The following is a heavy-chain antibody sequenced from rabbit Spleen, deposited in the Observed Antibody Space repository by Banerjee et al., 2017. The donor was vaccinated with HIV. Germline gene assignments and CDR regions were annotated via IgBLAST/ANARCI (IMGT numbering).Heavy chain of an antibody. D-gene: IGHD4-1*01. V-gene: IGHV1S45*01. Sequence: QEQLEESGGGLVKPGASLTLTCTASGFSFSSRYWICWVRQAPGKGLEWIACIITDTGVSYYASWAKGRFTISKTSTTVTLQMTTLTAADTATYFSVRYSAIYDPNLWGPGTLVTVS. J-gene: IGHJ4*01. CDR1: GFSFSSRYW. CDR2: IITDTGVS. CDR3: VRYSAIYDPNL.